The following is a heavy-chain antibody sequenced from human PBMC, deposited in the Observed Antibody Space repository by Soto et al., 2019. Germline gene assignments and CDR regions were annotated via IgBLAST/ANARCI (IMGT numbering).Heavy chain of an antibody. CDR1: GFTFDAHG. Sequence: GGSLRLSCAASGFTFDAHGMAWVRQSPGKGLQWVSSINVSGALTYYIESVKGRFTISRDNSEHTLYLQMNNLEADDTAIYHCVKDTQWLETYCDSWGPGTLVTVSS. J-gene: IGHJ4*02. D-gene: IGHD6-19*01. V-gene: IGHV3-23*01. CDR3: VKDTQWLETYCDS. CDR2: INVSGALT.